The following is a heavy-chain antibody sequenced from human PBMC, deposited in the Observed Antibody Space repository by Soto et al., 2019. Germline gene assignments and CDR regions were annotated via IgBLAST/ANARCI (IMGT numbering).Heavy chain of an antibody. CDR3: ARELAAATSQDDAFDI. Sequence: QVQLQESGPGLVKPSQTLSLTCTVSGGSISSGDYYWRWIRQPPGKGLEWIGYIYYSGSTYYNPSLKSRVTISVDTSKNQFSLKLSSVTAADTAVYYCARELAAATSQDDAFDIWGQGTMVTVSS. CDR2: IYYSGST. V-gene: IGHV4-30-4*01. CDR1: GGSISSGDYY. J-gene: IGHJ3*02. D-gene: IGHD6-13*01.